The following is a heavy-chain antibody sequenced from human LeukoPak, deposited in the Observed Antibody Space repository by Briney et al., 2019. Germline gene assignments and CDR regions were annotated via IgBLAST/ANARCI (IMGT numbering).Heavy chain of an antibody. CDR1: GFSFSTYW. V-gene: IGHV3-74*01. CDR3: ARVGGSSDFDY. J-gene: IGHJ4*02. D-gene: IGHD3-10*01. CDR2: IDTDGSST. Sequence: GGSLRPSCAASGFSFSTYWMHWVRQAPGKGLVWVSLIDTDGSSTPYADSVKGRFTISRDNAKNTLYLQMNSLRAEDTAVYYCARVGGSSDFDYWGQGTLVTVSS.